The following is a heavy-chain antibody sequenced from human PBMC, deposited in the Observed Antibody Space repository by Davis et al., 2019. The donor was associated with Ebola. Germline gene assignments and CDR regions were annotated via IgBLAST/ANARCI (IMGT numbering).Heavy chain of an antibody. J-gene: IGHJ4*02. D-gene: IGHD3-22*01. CDR2: VFSTGNS. V-gene: IGHV4-39*01. CDR1: GGSVSTSYS. CDR3: ARQVGRSTMIDS. Sequence: PSETLSLTCGVSGGSVSTSYSWGWVRQPPGKGLEWIVGVFSTGNSYYNPSLKSRVTISVETSTKQFSLRLSSVTAADTAVYYCARQVGRSTMIDSWGQGTLVTVSS.